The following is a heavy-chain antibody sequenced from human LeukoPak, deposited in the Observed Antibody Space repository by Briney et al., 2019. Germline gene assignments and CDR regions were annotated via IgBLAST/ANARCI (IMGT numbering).Heavy chain of an antibody. Sequence: GGSLRLSCAASGFTFSSDWMSWVRQAPGKGLEWVAKINQDGRDKSYVDSVRGRFTISRDNARNSLYLQMNSLRAEDTAMYYCAGGAGYWGQGTLVTVSS. CDR1: GFTFSSDW. CDR3: AGGAGY. V-gene: IGHV3-7*01. CDR2: INQDGRDK. J-gene: IGHJ4*02.